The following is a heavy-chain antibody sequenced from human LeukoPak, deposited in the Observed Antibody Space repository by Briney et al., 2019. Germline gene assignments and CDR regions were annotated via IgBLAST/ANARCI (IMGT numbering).Heavy chain of an antibody. J-gene: IGHJ3*02. CDR2: SWHDENQE. D-gene: IGHD3-10*01. CDR3: ARGGRFGERAAFDI. Sequence: GGSLRLSCAASGFTFSSYGMHWVRQAPGKGLEWVAISWHDENQEHYADSVQGRFTISRDNSKNTLYLQMNSLSSEETAVYYCARGGRFGERAAFDIWGQGTRVTVSS. V-gene: IGHV3-33*08. CDR1: GFTFSSYG.